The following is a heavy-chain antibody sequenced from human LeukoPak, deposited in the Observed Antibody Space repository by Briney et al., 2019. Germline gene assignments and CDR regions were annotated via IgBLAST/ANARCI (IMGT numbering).Heavy chain of an antibody. Sequence: GGSLRLSCAASGFTFSSYGMHWVRQAPGKGLEWVAVISYDGSNKYYADSAKGRFTISKDNYKNTLYLQMNSLRAEDTAVYYCAKDPYIVVVTAIPYYFDYWGQGTLVTVSS. CDR1: GFTFSSYG. CDR2: ISYDGSNK. CDR3: AKDPYIVVVTAIPYYFDY. J-gene: IGHJ4*02. D-gene: IGHD2-21*02. V-gene: IGHV3-30*18.